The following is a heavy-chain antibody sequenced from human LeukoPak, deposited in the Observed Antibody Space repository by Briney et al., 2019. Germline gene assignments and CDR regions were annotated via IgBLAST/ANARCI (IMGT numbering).Heavy chain of an antibody. CDR1: GFTFSSYG. D-gene: IGHD2-2*01. Sequence: PGRSLRLSCAASGFTFSSYGMHWVRQAPGKGLEWVAVISYDGSNKYYADSVKGRFTISRDNSKNTLYLQMNSLRAEDTAVYYSAKDRAGVVVPAAWDLDYWGQGTLVTVSS. V-gene: IGHV3-30*18. CDR2: ISYDGSNK. J-gene: IGHJ4*02. CDR3: AKDRAGVVVPAAWDLDY.